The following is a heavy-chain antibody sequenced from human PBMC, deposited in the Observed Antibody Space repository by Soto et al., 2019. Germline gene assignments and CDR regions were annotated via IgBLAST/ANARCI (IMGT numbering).Heavy chain of an antibody. CDR3: ARGRSSTSPYPIGY. D-gene: IGHD2-2*01. V-gene: IGHV4-31*03. Sequence: QVQLQESGPGLVKPSQTLSLTCTVSGGSISSGGYYWSWIRQHPGKGLEWIGYIYYSGSTYYNPSLQRRVTISVDTSKNKFSLKLSSVTAAATAVYFCARGRSSTSPYPIGYWGQGTLVTVSS. CDR2: IYYSGST. J-gene: IGHJ4*02. CDR1: GGSISSGGYY.